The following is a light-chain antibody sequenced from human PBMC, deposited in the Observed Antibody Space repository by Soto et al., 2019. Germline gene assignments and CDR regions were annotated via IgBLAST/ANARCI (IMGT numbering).Light chain of an antibody. CDR2: EGS. CDR1: SSDVGSYNL. J-gene: IGLJ2*01. V-gene: IGLV2-23*01. Sequence: QSALTQPASVSGSPGQSITISCTGTSSDVGSYNLVSWYQQHPGKAPKLMMYEGSKRPSGVSNRFSGSKSGNTASLTISGLQAEDEADYYCCSYAVSSTPRFVVFGGGSKVTVL. CDR3: CSYAVSSTPRFVV.